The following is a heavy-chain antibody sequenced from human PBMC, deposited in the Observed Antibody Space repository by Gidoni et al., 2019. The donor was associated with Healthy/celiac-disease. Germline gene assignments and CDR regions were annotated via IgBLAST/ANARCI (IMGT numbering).Heavy chain of an antibody. J-gene: IGHJ5*02. CDR1: GYTFTGYY. CDR3: ARVGDIVLMVYAIGWFDP. V-gene: IGHV1-2*02. D-gene: IGHD2-8*01. CDR2: INPNSGGT. Sequence: QVQLVQTGAEVKKPGASVKVYCKASGYTFTGYYMHWGRQAPGQGLEWMGWINPNSGGTNYAQKFQGRVTMTRDTSISTAYMELSRLRSDDTAVYYCARVGDIVLMVYAIGWFDPGAREPWSPSPQ.